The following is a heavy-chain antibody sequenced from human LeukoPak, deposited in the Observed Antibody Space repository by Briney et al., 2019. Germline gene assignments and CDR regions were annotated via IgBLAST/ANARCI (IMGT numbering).Heavy chain of an antibody. CDR3: ARDLFPERRRGYSYGF. Sequence: PGGSLRLSCAASGFTFSSYWMHWVRQAPGKGLVWFSGINSDGSSTSYADSVKGRLTISRDNAKNTLYLQMNSLRTEDTAVYYCARDLFPERRRGYSYGFWGQGTLVTVSS. CDR1: GFTFSSYW. V-gene: IGHV3-74*01. J-gene: IGHJ4*02. D-gene: IGHD5-18*01. CDR2: INSDGSST.